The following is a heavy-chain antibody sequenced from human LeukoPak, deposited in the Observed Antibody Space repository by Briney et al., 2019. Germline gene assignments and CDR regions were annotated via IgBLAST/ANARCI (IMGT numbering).Heavy chain of an antibody. D-gene: IGHD3-3*01. CDR1: GGSISSGSYY. CDR2: IYTSGST. CDR3: ARDGYYDFWSGYPSEYFQH. Sequence: SQTLSLTXTVSGGSISSGSYYWSWIRQPAGKGLEWIGRIYTSGSTNYNPSLKSRVTISVDTSKNQFSLKLSSVTAADTAVYYCARDGYYDFWSGYPSEYFQHWGQGTLVTVSS. V-gene: IGHV4-61*02. J-gene: IGHJ1*01.